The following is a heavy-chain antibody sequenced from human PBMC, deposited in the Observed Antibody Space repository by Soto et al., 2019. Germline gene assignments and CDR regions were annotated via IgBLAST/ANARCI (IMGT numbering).Heavy chain of an antibody. V-gene: IGHV3-23*01. CDR1: GFSYSTYG. CDR2: VSGGSGAT. J-gene: IGHJ4*02. Sequence: EVQLLESGGGLVQPGSLRLSCAVSGFSYSTYGVTWVRQAPGKGLEWVCGVSGGSGATHYRDSVRGRFTITGDESRNTVYLQMHSLRVEDTAVYYCTRWNGYGDLWGQGTLVTVSS. D-gene: IGHD1-1*01. CDR3: TRWNGYGDL.